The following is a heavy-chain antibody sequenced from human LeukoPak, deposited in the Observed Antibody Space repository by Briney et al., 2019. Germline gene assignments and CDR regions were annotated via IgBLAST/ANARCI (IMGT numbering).Heavy chain of an antibody. V-gene: IGHV4-38-2*02. D-gene: IGHD2/OR15-2a*01. CDR3: ARVHAIILGLDWFDP. Sequence: PSETLSLTCTVSGYSISSGYYWGWIRQPPGKGLERIGSIYHSGSTYYNPSLKSRVTISVDTSKNQFSLRLSSVTAADTAVYYCARVHAIILGLDWFDPWGQGTLVTVSS. CDR2: IYHSGST. J-gene: IGHJ5*02. CDR1: GYSISSGYY.